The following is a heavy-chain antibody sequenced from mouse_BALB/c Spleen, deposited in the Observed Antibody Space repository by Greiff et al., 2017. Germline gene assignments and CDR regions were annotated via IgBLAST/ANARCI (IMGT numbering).Heavy chain of an antibody. D-gene: IGHD2-1*01. CDR3: ARTPYGKSWFAY. J-gene: IGHJ3*01. CDR2: IDPANGNT. V-gene: IGHV14-3*02. CDR1: GFNIKDTY. Sequence: EVQLQQSGAELVKPGASVKLSCTASGFNIKDTYMHWVKQRPEQGLEWIGRIDPANGNTKYDPKFQGKATITADTSSNTAYLQLSSLTSEDTAVYYCARTPYGKSWFAYWGQGTLVTVSA.